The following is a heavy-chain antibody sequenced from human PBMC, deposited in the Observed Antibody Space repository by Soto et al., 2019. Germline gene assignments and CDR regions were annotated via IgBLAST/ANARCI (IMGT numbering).Heavy chain of an antibody. J-gene: IGHJ4*02. CDR3: ARLKYYYDSSGDYRTHFDN. Sequence: SETLSLTCTVSGGSIRSGGYYWNWIRQHPGKGPEWIGYKYYSGSTYYNPSLKSRVTISIDTSKNQFSLKLSSLTAADTAVYYCARLKYYYDSSGDYRTHFDNWGQGMLVTVSS. CDR1: GGSIRSGGYY. V-gene: IGHV4-31*03. CDR2: KYYSGST. D-gene: IGHD3-22*01.